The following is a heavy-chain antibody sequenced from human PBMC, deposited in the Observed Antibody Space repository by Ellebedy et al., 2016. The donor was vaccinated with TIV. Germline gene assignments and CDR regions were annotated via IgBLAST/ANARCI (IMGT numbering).Heavy chain of an antibody. CDR2: IYYSGTT. V-gene: IGHV4-39*01. J-gene: IGHJ3*02. D-gene: IGHD6-13*01. CDR3: ARQFTSSWYRVAFDM. Sequence: MPSETLSLTCTVSGGSINKKSYYWGWIRQPPGRGLEWIGIIYYSGTTYYNPSLKSRVTFFVDTSKNQFSLTLNSVTAADTGLYFCARQFTSSWYRVAFDMWGRGTMVTVSS. CDR1: GGSINKKSYY.